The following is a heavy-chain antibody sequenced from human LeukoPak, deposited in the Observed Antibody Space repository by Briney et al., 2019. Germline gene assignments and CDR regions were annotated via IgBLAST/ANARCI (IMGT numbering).Heavy chain of an antibody. Sequence: GGSLRPSCAASGFTSTSYAMHWVRQAPGKGLEWVAVISYDGRNKYYADSVKGRVTISRDNSKNTVYLQMNSLRAEDTAVYYCARAPSSNWYEGYCDLWGRGTLVTVSS. CDR3: ARAPSSNWYEGYCDL. J-gene: IGHJ2*01. CDR2: ISYDGRNK. CDR1: GFTSTSYA. V-gene: IGHV3-30*04. D-gene: IGHD6-13*01.